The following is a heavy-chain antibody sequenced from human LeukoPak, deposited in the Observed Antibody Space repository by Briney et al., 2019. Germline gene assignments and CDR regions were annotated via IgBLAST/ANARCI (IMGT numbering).Heavy chain of an antibody. CDR3: ARVNTAMVTYYYYGMDV. V-gene: IGHV3-11*01. Sequence: GGSLRLSCAASGFTFSDYYMSWIRQAPGKGLEWVSYISSSGSTIYYADSVKGRFTISRDNAKNSLYLQMNSLRAEDTAVYYCARVNTAMVTYYYYGMDVWGQGTTVTVSS. J-gene: IGHJ6*02. CDR2: ISSSGSTI. CDR1: GFTFSDYY. D-gene: IGHD5-18*01.